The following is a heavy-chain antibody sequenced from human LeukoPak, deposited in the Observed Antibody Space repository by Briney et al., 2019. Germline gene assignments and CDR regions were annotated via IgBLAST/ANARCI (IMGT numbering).Heavy chain of an antibody. CDR2: ISYDGSNK. V-gene: IGHV3-30-3*01. J-gene: IGHJ4*02. D-gene: IGHD3-10*01. Sequence: GGSLRLSCAASGFTFSSYAMHWVSQAPGKGLEWVAVISYDGSNKYYADSVKGRFTISRDNSKNTLYLQMNSLRAEDTAVYYCARDPARGSYFDYWGQGTLVTVSS. CDR1: GFTFSSYA. CDR3: ARDPARGSYFDY.